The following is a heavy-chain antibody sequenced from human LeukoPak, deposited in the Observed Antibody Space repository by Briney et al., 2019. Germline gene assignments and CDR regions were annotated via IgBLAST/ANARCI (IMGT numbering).Heavy chain of an antibody. CDR3: ARERIAVAGTVN. J-gene: IGHJ1*01. D-gene: IGHD6-19*01. CDR1: GFTVTNNY. Sequence: GGSLRLSCAASGFTVTNNYMSWVRQAPGKGLEWVSILYTAGSTYYADSVKARFTISRDNSKNTRYLQMNSLRAEDTAVYYCARERIAVAGTVNWGQGTLDTVSS. V-gene: IGHV3-66*01. CDR2: LYTAGST.